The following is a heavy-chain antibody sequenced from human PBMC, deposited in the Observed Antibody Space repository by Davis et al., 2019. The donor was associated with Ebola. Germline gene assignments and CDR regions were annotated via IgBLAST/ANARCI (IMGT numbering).Heavy chain of an antibody. J-gene: IGHJ6*03. Sequence: PGGSLRLSCAASGFTFSSYSMNWVRQAPGKGLEWVSSISSSSSYIYYADSVKGRFTISRDNSKNSLDLQMNSLRAEDTAVYYCAKDVAIFGVDIRGMENCYMDVWGKGTTVTVSS. CDR1: GFTFSSYS. V-gene: IGHV3-21*04. D-gene: IGHD3-3*02. CDR2: ISSSSSYI. CDR3: AKDVAIFGVDIRGMENCYMDV.